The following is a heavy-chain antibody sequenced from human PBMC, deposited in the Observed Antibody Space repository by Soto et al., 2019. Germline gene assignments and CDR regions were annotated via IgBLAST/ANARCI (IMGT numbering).Heavy chain of an antibody. J-gene: IGHJ6*02. CDR3: AKFKSPGYYYYGMDV. Sequence: QVQLVESGGGVVQPGRSLRLSCAASGFTFSSYGMHWVRQAPGKGLEWVAVISYDGSNKYYADSVKGRFTISRDNSKNTLYLQMNSLRAEDTAVYYCAKFKSPGYYYYGMDVWGQGTTVTVSS. D-gene: IGHD2-8*02. CDR2: ISYDGSNK. V-gene: IGHV3-30*18. CDR1: GFTFSSYG.